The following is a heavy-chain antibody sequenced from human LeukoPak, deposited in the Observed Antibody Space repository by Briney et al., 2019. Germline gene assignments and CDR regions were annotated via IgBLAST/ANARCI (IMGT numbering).Heavy chain of an antibody. V-gene: IGHV4-4*09. J-gene: IGHJ4*02. CDR1: GGSISSYY. Sequence: SETLSLTYTVSGGSISSYYWSWIRQPPGQGLEWIGYIYTSGSTNYNPSLKSRVTISVDTSKSQYSLKLSSVTAADTAVYYCARHGAARGSFDYWGQGTLVTVSS. CDR2: IYTSGST. D-gene: IGHD6-6*01. CDR3: ARHGAARGSFDY.